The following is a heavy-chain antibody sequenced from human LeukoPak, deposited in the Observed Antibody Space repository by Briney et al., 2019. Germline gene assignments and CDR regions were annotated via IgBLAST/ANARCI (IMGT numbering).Heavy chain of an antibody. CDR1: GFTFSSYA. CDR3: AIMHGYYDGSGFWVQ. J-gene: IGHJ4*02. V-gene: IGHV3-23*01. Sequence: GGSLRLSCAASGFTFSSYAMSWVRQAPGKGLEWVSFISPSGDRTSNADSVEGRFTISRNNTRNTLYLQMNSLRDEDTGVYYCAIMHGYYDGSGFWVQWGQGTLVTVSS. D-gene: IGHD3-22*01. CDR2: ISPSGDRT.